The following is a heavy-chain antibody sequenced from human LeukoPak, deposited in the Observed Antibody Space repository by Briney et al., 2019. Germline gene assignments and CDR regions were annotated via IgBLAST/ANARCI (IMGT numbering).Heavy chain of an antibody. CDR2: IYYSGST. V-gene: IGHV4-39*01. J-gene: IGHJ3*02. D-gene: IGHD6-6*01. CDR3: ARYGIAARPRVYAFDI. Sequence: SETLSLTCTVSGGSISSSSYYWGWIRQPPGKGLEWIGSIYYSGSTYYNLSLKSRVTISVDTSKNQFSLKLSSVTAADTAVYYCARYGIAARPRVYAFDIWGQGTMVTVSS. CDR1: GGSISSSSYY.